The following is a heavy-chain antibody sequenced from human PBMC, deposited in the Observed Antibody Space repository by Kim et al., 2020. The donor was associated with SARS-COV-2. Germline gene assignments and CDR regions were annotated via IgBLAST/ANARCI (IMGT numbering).Heavy chain of an antibody. CDR1: GFTFSSYS. CDR2: ISSSSSYI. V-gene: IGHV3-21*01. Sequence: GGSLRLSCAASGFTFSSYSMNWVRQAPGKGLEWVSSISSSSSYIYYADSVKGRFTISRDNAKNSLYLQMNSLRAEDTAVYYCAREEYYYDSSGYRGFDWFDPWGQGTLVTVSS. J-gene: IGHJ5*02. D-gene: IGHD3-22*01. CDR3: AREEYYYDSSGYRGFDWFDP.